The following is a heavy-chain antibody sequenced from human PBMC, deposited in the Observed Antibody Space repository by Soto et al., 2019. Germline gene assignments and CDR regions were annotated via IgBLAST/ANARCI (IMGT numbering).Heavy chain of an antibody. D-gene: IGHD3-10*01. CDR2: IYSSGST. V-gene: IGHV4-59*01. Sequence: QVQLQESGPGLVKPSETLSLTCTVSGGSISLYYWSWIRQSPGKGLEWIGRIYSSGSTTYNPSFKXXVXXSVDTSKDQFSLRLGSVTAADTAIYYCARYVLRGLIGAFDFWGQGTLVTVSS. CDR1: GGSISLYY. CDR3: ARYVLRGLIGAFDF. J-gene: IGHJ4*02.